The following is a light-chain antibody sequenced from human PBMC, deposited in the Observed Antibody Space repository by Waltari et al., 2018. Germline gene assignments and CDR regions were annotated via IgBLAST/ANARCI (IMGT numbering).Light chain of an antibody. Sequence: QSALTQPPSASGSPGQSVTISCTGTSSDVGGYNYVSWYQQHPGKAPKLMIYEVSKRPSGVPDRFSGSKSGNTASLTVSGLQAEDEADYYCSSYAGNTAVFGGGTKLTVL. V-gene: IGLV2-8*01. CDR2: EVS. J-gene: IGLJ2*01. CDR3: SSYAGNTAV. CDR1: SSDVGGYNY.